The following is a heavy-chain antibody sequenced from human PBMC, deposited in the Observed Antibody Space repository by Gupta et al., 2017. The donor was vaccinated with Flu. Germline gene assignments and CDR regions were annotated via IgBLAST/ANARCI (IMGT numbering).Heavy chain of an antibody. V-gene: IGHV3-15*01. CDR2: IKSKTDGGAT. CDR3: TTHRGVGDYSNYRFDY. J-gene: IGHJ4*02. Sequence: MTWVRQAPGKGLEWVGRIKSKTDGGATDYAAPVKGRFIISRDDSKNTLYLQMNSLRTEDTAVYYCTTHRGVGDYSNYRFDYWGQGTLVTVSS. D-gene: IGHD4-4*01.